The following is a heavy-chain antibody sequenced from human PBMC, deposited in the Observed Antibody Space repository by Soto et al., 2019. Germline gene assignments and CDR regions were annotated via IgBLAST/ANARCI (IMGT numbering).Heavy chain of an antibody. Sequence: QVQLVESGGGVVQPGRSLRLSCAASGFTFSSYNMEWVRQAPGKGLEWVTVISFDGSNKYYADSVQGRFTISRDNSKNTVYLEMNSLKPEDTDVYYGAREVVTFYYHYGMDVWGQGTTVTVAS. D-gene: IGHD2-21*02. J-gene: IGHJ6*02. CDR2: ISFDGSNK. CDR3: AREVVTFYYHYGMDV. CDR1: GFTFSSYN. V-gene: IGHV3-30-3*01.